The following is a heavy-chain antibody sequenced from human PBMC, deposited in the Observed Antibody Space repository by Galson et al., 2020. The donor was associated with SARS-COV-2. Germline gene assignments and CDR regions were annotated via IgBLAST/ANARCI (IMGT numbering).Heavy chain of an antibody. CDR3: VTLTSTYVHY. J-gene: IGHJ4*02. V-gene: IGHV3-15*01. CDR2: IKSKTDGETT. CDR1: GFSFSNAW. Sequence: AGGSLRLSCAASGFSFSNAWMSWVRQAPGKGLEWVGRIKSKTDGETTDYAASVQGRFTISRDDSENTLYLQMTSLKTEDTGKYYCVTLTSTYVHYWGQGILVTVSS. D-gene: IGHD2-2*01.